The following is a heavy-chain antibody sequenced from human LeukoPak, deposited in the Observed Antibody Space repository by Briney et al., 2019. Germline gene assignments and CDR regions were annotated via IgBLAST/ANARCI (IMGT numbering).Heavy chain of an antibody. V-gene: IGHV3-9*03. CDR1: GFTFDDYA. CDR2: ISWNSGSM. J-gene: IGHJ3*02. D-gene: IGHD6-19*01. Sequence: GRSLRLSCAASGFTFDDYAMHWVRQAPGKGLEWVSGISWNSGSMDYADSVKGRFTISRDNAKNSLYLQMNSLRAEDMALYYCAKGVSSGWPYDAFDMWGQGTMVTVSS. CDR3: AKGVSSGWPYDAFDM.